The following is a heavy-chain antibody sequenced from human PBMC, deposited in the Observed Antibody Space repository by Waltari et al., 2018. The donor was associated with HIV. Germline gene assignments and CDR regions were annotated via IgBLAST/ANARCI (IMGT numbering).Heavy chain of an antibody. D-gene: IGHD3-10*01. V-gene: IGHV1-69*12. J-gene: IGHJ4*02. CDR1: GDTFTNFG. CDR2: IIPVFGTP. CDR3: ARFKFVGRRVVHFFDY. Sequence: QVQLVQSGSEVKKPGSSVRVSCKTSGDTFTNFGISWVRQAPGQGLEWMGGIIPVFGTPTFGRKFQGRLSIIADESASTAYMELSSLKSDDTTIYFCARFKFVGRRVVHFFDYWGQGSLVTVSS.